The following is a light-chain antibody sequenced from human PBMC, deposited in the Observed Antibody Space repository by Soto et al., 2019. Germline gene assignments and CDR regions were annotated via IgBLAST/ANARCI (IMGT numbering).Light chain of an antibody. CDR3: SSYAGSNVV. V-gene: IGLV2-8*01. CDR2: EVS. Sequence: QSVLTQPPSASGSPGQSVTISCTGTSSDVGGYNYVSWYQHHPDKGPRLIIYEVSKRPSGVPHRFSGSKSGNTASLTVSGLQAEDEADYYCSSYAGSNVVFGGGTKLTVL. J-gene: IGLJ2*01. CDR1: SSDVGGYNY.